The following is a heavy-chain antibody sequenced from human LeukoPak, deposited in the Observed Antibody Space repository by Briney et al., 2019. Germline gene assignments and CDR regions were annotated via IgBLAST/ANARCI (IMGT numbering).Heavy chain of an antibody. Sequence: GGSLRLSCTASGFTLGSAWIHWVRQVPGQGLEWVSRISPEGDKSYVNSVKGRFTVARDIGANTVFLEMKSLRVEDTSIYYCVRVLKVLGSGSYGDAFDMWGQGTMVTVSS. CDR2: ISPEGDK. D-gene: IGHD6-25*01. J-gene: IGHJ3*02. CDR1: GFTLGSAW. V-gene: IGHV3-74*01. CDR3: VRVLKVLGSGSYGDAFDM.